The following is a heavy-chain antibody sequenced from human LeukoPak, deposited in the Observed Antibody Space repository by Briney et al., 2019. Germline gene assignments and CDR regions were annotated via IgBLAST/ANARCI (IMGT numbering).Heavy chain of an antibody. CDR1: GFTFDDYG. V-gene: IGHV3-20*04. D-gene: IGHD2-15*01. CDR2: INWNGGST. Sequence: GGSLRLSCAASGFTFDDYGMSWVRQAPGKGLEWVSGINWNGGSTGYADSVKGRFTISRDNAKNSLYLQMNSLRAEDTALYYCARENIVATIITYCSGGSCSPLEGSFYMDVWGKGTTVTVSS. J-gene: IGHJ6*03. CDR3: ARENIVATIITYCSGGSCSPLEGSFYMDV.